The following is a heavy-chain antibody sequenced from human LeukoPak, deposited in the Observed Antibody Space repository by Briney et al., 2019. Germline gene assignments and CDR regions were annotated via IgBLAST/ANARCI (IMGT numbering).Heavy chain of an antibody. D-gene: IGHD3-10*01. V-gene: IGHV3-23*01. CDR1: GFTFSSYA. Sequence: PGGSLRLSCAASGFTFSSYAMSWVRQAPGKGLGWVSAISGSGGSTYYADSVKGRFTISRDNSKNTLYLQMNSLRAEDTAVYYCAKFYGSGSNSKYYFDYWGQGTLVTVSS. J-gene: IGHJ4*02. CDR2: ISGSGGST. CDR3: AKFYGSGSNSKYYFDY.